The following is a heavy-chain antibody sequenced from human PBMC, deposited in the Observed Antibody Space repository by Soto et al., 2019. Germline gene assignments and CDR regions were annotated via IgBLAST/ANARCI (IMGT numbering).Heavy chain of an antibody. CDR1: GYTFTSYG. V-gene: IGHV1-18*01. CDR3: AREGDYGDYLRVGEDAFDI. Sequence: ASVKVSCKASGYTFTSYGISWVRQAPGQGLEWMGWISAYNGNTNYAQKLQGRVTMTTDTSTSTAYMELRSLRSDDTAVYYCAREGDYGDYLRVGEDAFDIWGQGTMVTVSS. CDR2: ISAYNGNT. J-gene: IGHJ3*02. D-gene: IGHD4-17*01.